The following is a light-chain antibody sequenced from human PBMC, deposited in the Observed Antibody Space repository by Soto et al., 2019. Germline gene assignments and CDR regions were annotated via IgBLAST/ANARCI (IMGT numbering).Light chain of an antibody. CDR3: QQSFSTPRT. J-gene: IGKJ1*01. V-gene: IGKV1-39*01. CDR1: QTISDF. CDR2: AAS. Sequence: DIQMTQSPSSLSASVGDGVTITCRASQTISDFLNWYQQKPGKAPKLLIYAASNLQSGVPSRFSGSGSGTDFTLTINGLQSEDFATYSCQQSFSTPRTFGQGTKVDI.